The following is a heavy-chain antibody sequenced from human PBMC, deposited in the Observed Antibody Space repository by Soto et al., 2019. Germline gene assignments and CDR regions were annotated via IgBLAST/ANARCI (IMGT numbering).Heavy chain of an antibody. CDR1: GFTFSSHG. D-gene: IGHD3-10*01. V-gene: IGHV3-33*03. Sequence: PGGSLRLSCAASGFTFSSHGMHWVRQAPGKVLEWVAVIWHGGSTEYYADSVRGRFTISRDNSKNTLYLQMNSLRAEDTAVYYCAKDSEGVIRGSWFDPWGQGTLVTVSS. CDR3: AKDSEGVIRGSWFDP. J-gene: IGHJ5*02. CDR2: IWHGGSTE.